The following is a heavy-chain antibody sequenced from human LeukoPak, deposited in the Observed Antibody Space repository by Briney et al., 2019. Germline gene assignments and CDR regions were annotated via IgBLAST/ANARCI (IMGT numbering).Heavy chain of an antibody. V-gene: IGHV3-23*01. Sequence: PGGSLRLSCAASGFTFNSFAMNWVRQAPEKGLEWVSSISGSDGTSHYADFVKGRFTLSRDNSKNTLYLQMNSLRAEDTAAYYCAKSLGVGGYTRYKGFDQWGQGTLVVVSS. CDR1: GFTFNSFA. D-gene: IGHD3-16*02. J-gene: IGHJ4*02. CDR2: ISGSDGTS. CDR3: AKSLGVGGYTRYKGFDQ.